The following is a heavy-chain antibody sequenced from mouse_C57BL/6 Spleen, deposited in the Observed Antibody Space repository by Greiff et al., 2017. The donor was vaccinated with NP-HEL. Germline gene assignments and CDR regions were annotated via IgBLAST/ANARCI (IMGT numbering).Heavy chain of an antibody. V-gene: IGHV5-16*01. CDR2: INYDGSST. Sequence: EVMLVESEGGLVQPGSSMKLSCTASGFTFSDYYMAWVRQVPEKGLEWVANINYDGSSTYYLDSLKSRFIISRDNAKNILYLQMSSLKSEDTATYYCARDLLPERGYFDVWGTGTTVTVSS. CDR1: GFTFSDYY. D-gene: IGHD2-12*01. CDR3: ARDLLPERGYFDV. J-gene: IGHJ1*03.